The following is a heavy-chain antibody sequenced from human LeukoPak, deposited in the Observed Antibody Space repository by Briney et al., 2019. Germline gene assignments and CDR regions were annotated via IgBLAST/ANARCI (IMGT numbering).Heavy chain of an antibody. CDR1: GFTFSDYY. Sequence: GGSLRLSCAASGFTFSDYYMSWVRQAPGKGLEWVSYISSSGSTIYYADSVKGRFTISRDNAKNSLYLQVNSLRAEDTAVYYCARNLLRFYPPGYWGQGTLVTVSS. J-gene: IGHJ4*02. D-gene: IGHD3-3*01. CDR3: ARNLLRFYPPGY. V-gene: IGHV3-11*04. CDR2: ISSSGSTI.